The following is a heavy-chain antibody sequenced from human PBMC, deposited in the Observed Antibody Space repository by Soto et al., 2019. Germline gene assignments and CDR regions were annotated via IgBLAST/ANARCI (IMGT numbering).Heavy chain of an antibody. J-gene: IGHJ4*02. V-gene: IGHV3-30*18. CDR2: ISYDGSNK. CDR3: AKEGADYDSSGFLDY. Sequence: GGSLRLSCAASGFTFSTYGMHWVRQAPGKGLEWVAVISYDGSNKYYADSVKGRFTISRDNSKNTLYLQMNSLGAEDTAVYYCAKEGADYDSSGFLDYWGQGTLVTVSS. CDR1: GFTFSTYG. D-gene: IGHD3-22*01.